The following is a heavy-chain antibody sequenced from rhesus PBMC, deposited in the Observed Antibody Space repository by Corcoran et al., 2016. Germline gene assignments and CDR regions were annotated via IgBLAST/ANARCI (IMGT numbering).Heavy chain of an antibody. J-gene: IGHJ6*01. CDR3: AKGVGDYYYGLDS. D-gene: IGHD3-34*01. Sequence: VQLVQSGAEAQRPGASLKIACTASGYSFHSHWISWLRPMPGKGREGMGAIDPSDSDTRYHPSFQGQVTISADKSISTAYLQWSRLKASDTATYYCAKGVGDYYYGLDSWGQGVVVTVSS. CDR1: GYSFHSHW. CDR2: IDPSDSDT. V-gene: IGHV5-20*01.